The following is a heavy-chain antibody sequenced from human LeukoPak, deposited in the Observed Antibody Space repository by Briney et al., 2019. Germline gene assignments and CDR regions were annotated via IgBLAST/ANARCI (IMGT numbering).Heavy chain of an antibody. J-gene: IGHJ6*02. Sequence: GSLRLSCAASGFTFSSYWMHWVRQAPGKGLEWVSTITGSGGSTDYADSVKGRFTISRDNSKSTLYLQMNSLRAEDTAVYYCARNSGSYPEGSYYYGMDVWGQGTTVTVSS. D-gene: IGHD1-26*01. CDR3: ARNSGSYPEGSYYYGMDV. CDR1: GFTFSSYW. V-gene: IGHV3-23*01. CDR2: ITGSGGST.